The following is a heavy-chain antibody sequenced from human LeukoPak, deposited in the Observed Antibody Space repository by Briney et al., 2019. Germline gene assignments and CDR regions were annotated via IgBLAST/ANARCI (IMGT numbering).Heavy chain of an antibody. Sequence: GGSLRLSCAASGFTFSSYSMNRVRQAPGKGLEWVSSISSSSYIYYADSVKGRFTISGDNAKNSLYLQMNSLRAEDTAVYYCARGSNSYKYWGQGTLVTVSS. D-gene: IGHD5-18*01. CDR2: ISSSSYI. CDR3: ARGSNSYKY. J-gene: IGHJ4*02. V-gene: IGHV3-21*01. CDR1: GFTFSSYS.